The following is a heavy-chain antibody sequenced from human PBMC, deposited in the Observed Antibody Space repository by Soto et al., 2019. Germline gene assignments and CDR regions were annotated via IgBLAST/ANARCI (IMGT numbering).Heavy chain of an antibody. J-gene: IGHJ4*02. D-gene: IGHD2-2*01. CDR2: INHRGST. V-gene: IGHV4-34*01. CDR3: EREGIAPIAPYHFDD. CDR1: GGSFSGYY. Sequence: LSLTCAVYGGSFSGYYWSWIRQPPGKGLEWSGEINHRGSTTHNPALQSRVPISGDTSTNQVSRKRSAVTDADTAGEDGEREGIAPIAPYHFDDGGQGTLVTVSS.